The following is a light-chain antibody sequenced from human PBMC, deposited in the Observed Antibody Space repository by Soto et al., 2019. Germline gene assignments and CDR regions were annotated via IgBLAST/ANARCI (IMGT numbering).Light chain of an antibody. CDR1: SSNIGAGYS. CDR2: GNN. Sequence: QAVLTQPPSVSVSPGKRVTISCTGSSSNIGAGYSVHWYEHLPGTVPKLLIYGNNNRPSGVPHRFSGSKSGTSASLAITGLQAEDEADYFCQSYDSSLSGPVFGTGTKVTVL. CDR3: QSYDSSLSGPV. V-gene: IGLV1-40*01. J-gene: IGLJ1*01.